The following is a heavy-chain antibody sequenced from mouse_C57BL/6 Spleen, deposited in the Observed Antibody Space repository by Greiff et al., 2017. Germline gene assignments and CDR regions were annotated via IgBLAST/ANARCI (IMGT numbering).Heavy chain of an antibody. CDR2: INYDGSST. V-gene: IGHV5-16*01. CDR1: GFTFSDYY. Sequence: EVQRVESEGGLVQPGSSMILSCTASGFTFSDYYMAWVRQVPEKGLEWVANINYDGSSTYYLDSLKSRFIISRDNAKNILYLQMSSLKSEDTATYYCARDPYGYGYAMDYWGQGTSVTVSS. CDR3: ARDPYGYGYAMDY. J-gene: IGHJ4*01. D-gene: IGHD2-2*01.